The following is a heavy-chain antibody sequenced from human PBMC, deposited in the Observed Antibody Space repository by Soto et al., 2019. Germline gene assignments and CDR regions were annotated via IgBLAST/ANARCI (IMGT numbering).Heavy chain of an antibody. Sequence: QVQLVESGGGWVKTSGSLRIACAASGFTFSDYYMSWVRQAPGKGLEWLSYISSSGNTIYYADSVKGRFTISRDNARNSVYLQMNSLRAEDTALYFCAKMSSENYYDPVFSWGQGTLVTVSS. V-gene: IGHV3-11*01. D-gene: IGHD3-22*01. CDR3: AKMSSENYYDPVFS. J-gene: IGHJ4*02. CDR1: GFTFSDYY. CDR2: ISSSGNTI.